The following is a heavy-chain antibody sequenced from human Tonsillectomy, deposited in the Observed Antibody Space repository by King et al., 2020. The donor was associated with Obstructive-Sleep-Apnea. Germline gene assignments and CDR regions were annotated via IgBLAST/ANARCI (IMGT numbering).Heavy chain of an antibody. D-gene: IGHD2-2*01. J-gene: IGHJ6*02. CDR1: GFTFSSYA. CDR2: ISGSGGST. CDR3: AKGTDIVVVPAAIGYYYYYGMDV. V-gene: IGHV3-23*04. Sequence: VQLVESGGGLVQPGGSLRLSCAASGFTFSSYAMSWVRQAPGKGLEWVSAISGSGGSTYYADSVKGRFTISRDNSKNTLYLQMNSLRAEETAVYYCAKGTDIVVVPAAIGYYYYYGMDVWGQGTTVTVSS.